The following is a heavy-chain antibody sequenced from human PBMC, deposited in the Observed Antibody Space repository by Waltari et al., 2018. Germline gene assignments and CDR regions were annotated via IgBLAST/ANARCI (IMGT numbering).Heavy chain of an antibody. V-gene: IGHV3-53*01. CDR1: GFIVSHYY. J-gene: IGHJ2*01. CDR2: INSGGDT. Sequence: EVQLVESGGGLIQPGGSLRLSCAASGFIVSHYYLSWVRRAPGKGLEWVSVINSGGDTHYADSVKGRFTISRDNSKNTIYLQLNTLRAEDTALYYCARDVAGYYYFDLWGRGTLVTV. CDR3: ARDVAGYYYFDL.